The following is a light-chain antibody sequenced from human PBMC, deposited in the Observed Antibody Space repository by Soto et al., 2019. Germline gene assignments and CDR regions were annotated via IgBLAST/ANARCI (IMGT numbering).Light chain of an antibody. V-gene: IGKV3-11*01. CDR2: DAS. CDR1: QSVSSY. CDR3: QPRSNWPLT. Sequence: EIVLTQSPATLSLSPGERATLSCSASQSVSSYFAWYQQKPGQAPRLLIYDASNRATGIPARFSGSGSGTDFTLTISSLEPEAFAVYYCQPRSNWPLTFGQGTKVAIK. J-gene: IGKJ1*01.